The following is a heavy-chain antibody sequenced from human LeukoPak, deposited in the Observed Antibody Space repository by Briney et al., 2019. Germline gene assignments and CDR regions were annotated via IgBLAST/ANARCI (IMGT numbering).Heavy chain of an antibody. D-gene: IGHD3-3*01. CDR1: GYSISSGYY. V-gene: IGHV4-38-2*01. J-gene: IGHJ4*02. CDR2: IYHSGST. Sequence: PSETLSLTCAVSGYSISSGYYWGWIRQPPGKGLEWIGSIYHSGSTYYNPSLESRVTISVDTSKNQFSLKLSSVTAADTAVYYCARQSDFWSGYHFDYWGQGTLVTVSS. CDR3: ARQSDFWSGYHFDY.